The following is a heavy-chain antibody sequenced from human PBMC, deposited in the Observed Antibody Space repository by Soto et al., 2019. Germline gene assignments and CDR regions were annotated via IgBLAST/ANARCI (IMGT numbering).Heavy chain of an antibody. CDR2: IIPIFGTA. J-gene: IGHJ4*02. CDR3: PAPELLAAIETRY. D-gene: IGHD2-2*01. Sequence: QVQLVQSGAEVKKPGSSVKVSCKASGGTFSSYAISWVRQAPGQGLEWMGGIIPIFGTANYAQKFQGRVTITSEESTSTVYIDLSSFRSVDTAVYYSPAPELLAAIETRYWGQGTLVTVSP. V-gene: IGHV1-69*05. CDR1: GGTFSSYA.